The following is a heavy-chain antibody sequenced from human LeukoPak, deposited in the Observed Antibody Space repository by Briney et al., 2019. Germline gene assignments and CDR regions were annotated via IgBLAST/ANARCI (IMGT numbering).Heavy chain of an antibody. CDR3: AREGALGSYFWFDP. J-gene: IGHJ5*02. D-gene: IGHD3-10*01. CDR1: GGSISSYY. V-gene: IGHV4-59*01. CDR2: IYYSGST. Sequence: SETLSLTCTVSGGSISSYYWSWIRQPPGKGLEWIGYIYYSGSTNYNPSLKSRVTISVDTSKNQFSLKLSSVTAADTAVYYCAREGALGSYFWFDPWGQGTLVTVSS.